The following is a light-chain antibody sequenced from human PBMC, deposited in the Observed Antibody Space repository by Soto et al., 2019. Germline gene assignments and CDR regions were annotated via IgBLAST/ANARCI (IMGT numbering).Light chain of an antibody. CDR1: STDFVSYNR. CDR2: EAS. CDR3: TLYTSENTYV. J-gene: IGLJ1*01. V-gene: IGLV2-18*01. Sequence: SRLAQPPSVSGSPGQSVAVSCTGTSTDFVSYNRVSWYQQPPGTAPKLIIYEASNRPSGVPDRFSGSKSGNTASLTISRLQAADEADYYCTLYTSENTYVFGTGTKVTVL.